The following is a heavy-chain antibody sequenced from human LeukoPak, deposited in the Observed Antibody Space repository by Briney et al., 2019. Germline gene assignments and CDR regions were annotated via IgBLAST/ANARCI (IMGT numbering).Heavy chain of an antibody. CDR2: IDHSGST. CDR3: ARAAWGVIYY. CDR1: GGSFSSYY. D-gene: IGHD3-10*01. V-gene: IGHV4-34*01. Sequence: PSETLSLTCAVYGGSFSSYYWSWIRQPPGKGLEWIGEIDHSGSTNYNPSLKSRVTISVDTSKNQFSLKLSSVTAADTAVYYCARAAWGVIYYWGQGTLVTVSS. J-gene: IGHJ4*02.